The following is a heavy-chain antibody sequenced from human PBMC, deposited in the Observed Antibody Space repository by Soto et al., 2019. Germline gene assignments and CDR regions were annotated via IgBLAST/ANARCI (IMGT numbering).Heavy chain of an antibody. CDR1: GFTFGDYA. D-gene: IGHD5-12*01. Sequence: PGGSLRLSCTASGFTFGDYAMSWFRLAPGKGLEWVGFIRSKAYGGTTEYAASVKGRFTISRDDSKSIAYLQMNSLKTEDTAVYYCTRDGSGYDSPVVDWGQGTLVTVSS. CDR3: TRDGSGYDSPVVD. J-gene: IGHJ4*02. V-gene: IGHV3-49*03. CDR2: IRSKAYGGTT.